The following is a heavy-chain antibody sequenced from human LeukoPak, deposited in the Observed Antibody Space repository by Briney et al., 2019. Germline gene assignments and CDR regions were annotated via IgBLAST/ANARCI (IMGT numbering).Heavy chain of an antibody. J-gene: IGHJ2*01. CDR2: IYTSGST. CDR3: ARDGGVGYYYCSGGNWHFDL. V-gene: IGHV4-61*02. D-gene: IGHD3-22*01. Sequence: SQTLSLTCTVSGGSISSGSYYWSWIRQPAGKGLEWIGRIYTSGSTNYNPSLKSRVTISVDTSKNQFSLKLSSVTAADTAVSYCARDGGVGYYYCSGGNWHFDLWGRGPRVPVPS. CDR1: GGSISSGSYY.